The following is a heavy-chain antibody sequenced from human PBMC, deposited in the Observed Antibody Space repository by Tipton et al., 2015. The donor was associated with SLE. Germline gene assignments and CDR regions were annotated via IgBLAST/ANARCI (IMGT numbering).Heavy chain of an antibody. J-gene: IGHJ4*02. CDR3: AKGGSGSYYNSRFDY. D-gene: IGHD3-10*01. V-gene: IGHV3-23*01. Sequence: SLRLSCAASGFTFSSYSISWVRQAAGKGLEWVSAISASGGSTYYADSVTGRFTIPRDNSKNTLSLQMNSLRAEDTAVYYCAKGGSGSYYNSRFDYWGQGTLVTVSS. CDR1: GFTFSSYS. CDR2: ISASGGST.